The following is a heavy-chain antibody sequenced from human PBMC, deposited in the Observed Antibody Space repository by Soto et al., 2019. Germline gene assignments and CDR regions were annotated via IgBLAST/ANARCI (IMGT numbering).Heavy chain of an antibody. CDR2: IYYSGST. V-gene: IGHV4-61*01. Sequence: QVQLQESGPGLVKPSETLSLTCTVSGGSVSSGSYYWSWIRQPPGKGLEWNGYIYYSGSTNYNPSLKSRVTISVDTSKNQFSLKLSSVTAADTAVYYCARATAAAGLDYWGQGTLVTVSS. CDR3: ARATAAAGLDY. D-gene: IGHD6-13*01. CDR1: GGSVSSGSYY. J-gene: IGHJ4*02.